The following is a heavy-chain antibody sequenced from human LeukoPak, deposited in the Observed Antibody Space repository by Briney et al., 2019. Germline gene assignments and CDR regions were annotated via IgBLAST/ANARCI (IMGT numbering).Heavy chain of an antibody. Sequence: SVKVSCKASGGTFSSYAISWVRQAPGQGLEWMGRIIPIFGTANYAQKFQGRATITTDESTSTAYMELSSLRSEDTAVYYCARDQWLVTGYYYYMDVWGKGTTVTVSS. CDR3: ARDQWLVTGYYYYMDV. J-gene: IGHJ6*03. CDR1: GGTFSSYA. CDR2: IIPIFGTA. D-gene: IGHD6-19*01. V-gene: IGHV1-69*05.